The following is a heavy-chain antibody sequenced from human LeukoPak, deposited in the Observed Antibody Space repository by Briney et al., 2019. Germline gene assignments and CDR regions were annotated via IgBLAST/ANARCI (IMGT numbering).Heavy chain of an antibody. D-gene: IGHD3-22*01. Sequence: PSETLSLTCTVSGGSISSYYWSWIRQPPGKGLEWIGYIYYSGSTNYNPSLKSRVTISVDTSKNQFSLKLSSVTAADTAVYYCARETIDSIGYFDYWGQGTLVTVSS. CDR1: GGSISSYY. CDR2: IYYSGST. J-gene: IGHJ4*02. CDR3: ARETIDSIGYFDY. V-gene: IGHV4-59*01.